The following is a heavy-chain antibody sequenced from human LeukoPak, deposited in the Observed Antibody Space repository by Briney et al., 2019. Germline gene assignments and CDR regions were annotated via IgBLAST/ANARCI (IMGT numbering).Heavy chain of an antibody. D-gene: IGHD2-2*01. CDR2: INHSGST. CDR3: ARSLRVVVPAETMGQRWFDP. V-gene: IGHV4-34*01. J-gene: IGHJ5*02. Sequence: SETLSLTCAVYGGSFSGYYWSWIRQPPGKGLEWIGEINHSGSTNYNPSLKSRVTISVDTSKNQFSLKLSSVTAADTAVYYCARSLRVVVPAETMGQRWFDPWGQGTLVTVSS. CDR1: GGSFSGYY.